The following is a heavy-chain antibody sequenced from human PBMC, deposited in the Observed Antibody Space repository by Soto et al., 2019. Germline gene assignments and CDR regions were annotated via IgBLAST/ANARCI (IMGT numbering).Heavy chain of an antibody. CDR1: GGSISSYY. J-gene: IGHJ4*02. Sequence: QVQLQESGPGLVKPSETLSLTCTVSGGSISSYYWSWIRQPAGKGLEWIGRIYTSGSTNYNPSLKSRVTMSVETSKNQFSLKLSSVTAADTAVYYCARELPYYDFWSGYFDYWGQGTLVTVSS. CDR2: IYTSGST. D-gene: IGHD3-3*01. CDR3: ARELPYYDFWSGYFDY. V-gene: IGHV4-4*07.